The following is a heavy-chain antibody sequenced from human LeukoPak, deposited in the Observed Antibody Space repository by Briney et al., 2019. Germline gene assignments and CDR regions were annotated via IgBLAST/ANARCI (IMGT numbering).Heavy chain of an antibody. Sequence: GGSLRLSCAASGFTFSSYSMNWVRQAPGKGLEWVSSISSSSSYIYYADSVKGRFTISRDNAKNTLYLQMNSLIPEDTAVYYCARQYISGQWYFDYWGQGTLVTVSS. CDR3: ARQYISGQWYFDY. CDR1: GFTFSSYS. J-gene: IGHJ4*02. D-gene: IGHD5-18*01. CDR2: ISSSSSYI. V-gene: IGHV3-21*01.